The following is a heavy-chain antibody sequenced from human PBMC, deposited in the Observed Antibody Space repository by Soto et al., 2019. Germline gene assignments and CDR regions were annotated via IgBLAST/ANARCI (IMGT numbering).Heavy chain of an antibody. CDR2: IYPSGTT. D-gene: IGHD1-26*01. V-gene: IGHV4-4*07. J-gene: IGHJ6*02. CDR3: EREGASVLGMDV. CDR1: GGSMRTYY. Sequence: SETLSLTCTVSGGSMRTYYWGWFRKHAGKPLEWIGHIYPSGTTNYNPSLKSRVTLSLGTSKNQFSLNLSSVTAADRAVHYCEREGASVLGMDVWAQGTMVTVSS.